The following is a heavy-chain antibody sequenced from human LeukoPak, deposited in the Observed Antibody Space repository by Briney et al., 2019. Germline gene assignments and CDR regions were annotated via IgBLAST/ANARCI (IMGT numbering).Heavy chain of an antibody. V-gene: IGHV3-11*01. CDR1: GFTFSDYY. D-gene: IGHD3-22*01. Sequence: GGSLRLSCAASGFTFSDYYMSWIRQAPGKGLEWVSYISSSGSTTYYADSVKGRFTISRDNAKNSLYLQMNSLRAEDTAVYYCARDRNYYDSSGYLSMGGYWGQGTLVTVSS. J-gene: IGHJ4*02. CDR2: ISSSGSTT. CDR3: ARDRNYYDSSGYLSMGGY.